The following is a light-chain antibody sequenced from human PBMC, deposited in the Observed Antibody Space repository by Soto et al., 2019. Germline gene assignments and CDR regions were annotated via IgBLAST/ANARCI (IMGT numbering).Light chain of an antibody. CDR3: GTWDNSLSAVV. J-gene: IGLJ2*01. Sequence: QSVLTQPPSVSAAPGQTVTISCSGTSSNIGDNYVSWYQHLPGTAPKVLIYDTNKRPSGIPDRFSASKSGTSATLGITGLQTGDEADYYCGTWDNSLSAVVFGGGTKLTVL. CDR2: DTN. V-gene: IGLV1-51*01. CDR1: SSNIGDNY.